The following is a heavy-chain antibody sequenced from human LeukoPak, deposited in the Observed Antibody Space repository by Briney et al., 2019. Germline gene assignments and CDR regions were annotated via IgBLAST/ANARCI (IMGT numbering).Heavy chain of an antibody. V-gene: IGHV3-23*01. Sequence: RSGGSLRLSCAASGFTFSTYAVSWVRQPPGKGLEWVSSISGSGANTYYAASVRGRFTISRENSKNTLYLQMNSVRAEDTAVYYGAKPFVGAAGDGDYWGQGTLVTVSS. CDR3: AKPFVGAAGDGDY. D-gene: IGHD6-13*01. CDR2: ISGSGANT. J-gene: IGHJ4*02. CDR1: GFTFSTYA.